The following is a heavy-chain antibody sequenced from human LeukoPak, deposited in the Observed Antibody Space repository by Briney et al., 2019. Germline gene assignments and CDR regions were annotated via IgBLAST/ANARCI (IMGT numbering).Heavy chain of an antibody. CDR2: IYYSGSI. V-gene: IGHV4-39*01. D-gene: IGHD3-10*01. Sequence: PSETLSLTCTVSGGSISSGTDYWVWIPQPPGKGLEWVGSIYYSGSIHYNPSLKSRLTISVDTSKNQFSLKLRSVTAADTAVYYCARNITMVRGVMRYFDYWGQGTLVTFSS. J-gene: IGHJ4*02. CDR3: ARNITMVRGVMRYFDY. CDR1: GGSISSGTDY.